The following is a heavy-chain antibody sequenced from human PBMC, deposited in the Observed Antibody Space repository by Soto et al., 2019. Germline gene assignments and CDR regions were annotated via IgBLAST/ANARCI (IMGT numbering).Heavy chain of an antibody. J-gene: IGHJ5*02. V-gene: IGHV4-61*08. CDR1: GGSISSGGYY. CDR3: ASGWMAAFDT. D-gene: IGHD2-2*03. Sequence: PSETLSLTCTVSGGSISSGGYYWSWIRQPPGKGLEWIGYIYYSGSTLYNPSLKRRVTISVDTAKNQFSLRLNSLTAADTAVYYCASGWMAAFDTWGQGTLVTVSS. CDR2: IYYSGST.